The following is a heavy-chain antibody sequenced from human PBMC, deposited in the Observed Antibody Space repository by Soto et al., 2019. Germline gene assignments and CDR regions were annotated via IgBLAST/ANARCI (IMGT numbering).Heavy chain of an antibody. V-gene: IGHV1-8*01. CDR1: GYTFISYD. CDR3: ARGDGYIFGY. D-gene: IGHD5-12*01. J-gene: IGHJ4*02. CDR2: MNPNTGDT. Sequence: QVQLVQSGAEVKKPGASVKVSCKASGYTFISYDINWVRQATGQGLEWMGWMNPNTGDTGYAKKFQGRVTMTRNTSINTANLELSSRRSDDTAVYFCARGDGYIFGYWGQGTLVTVSS.